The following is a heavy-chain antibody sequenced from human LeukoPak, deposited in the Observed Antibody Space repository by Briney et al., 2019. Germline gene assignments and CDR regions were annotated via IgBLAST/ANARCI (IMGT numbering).Heavy chain of an antibody. J-gene: IGHJ4*02. CDR1: GYSISSGYY. D-gene: IGHD3-10*01. CDR3: ARRGSGKYFDQ. V-gene: IGHV4-38-2*02. Sequence: SETLSLTCTVSGYSISSGYYWGRIRQPPGKGLEWIGSIYHSGSTYYNPSLKSRVTISVDTSKNQFSLKLSSVTAADTAVYYCARRGSGKYFDQWGQGTLVTVSS. CDR2: IYHSGST.